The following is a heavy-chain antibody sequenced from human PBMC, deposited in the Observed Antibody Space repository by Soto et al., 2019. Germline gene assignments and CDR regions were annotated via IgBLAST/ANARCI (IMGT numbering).Heavy chain of an antibody. V-gene: IGHV3-7*05. D-gene: IGHD3-3*01. Sequence: EVQLVESGGGLVQPGGSLRLSYVGSGFTFTDHWMTWVRQAPGRRPEWVANIKPDGSEKYYMDSVRGRFAISRDNAKNSLSLLMNSLGPEDTAMFYCVRIRGGGAYDLWGQGTMVTVS. CDR2: IKPDGSEK. CDR1: GFTFTDHW. CDR3: VRIRGGGAYDL. J-gene: IGHJ3*01.